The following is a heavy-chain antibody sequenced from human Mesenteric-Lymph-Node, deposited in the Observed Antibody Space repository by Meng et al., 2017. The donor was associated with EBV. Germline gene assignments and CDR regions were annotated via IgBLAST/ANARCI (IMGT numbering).Heavy chain of an antibody. J-gene: IGHJ4*02. D-gene: IGHD3-10*01. V-gene: IGHV4-39*01. CDR2: IYYSGTT. CDR3: ARQYGSSFDY. Sequence: LPLQESGPGLVRPSGTLSLICTVSSDSISSTSYPWSWIRQPPGKGLEWIGSIYYSGTTYFNPSLESRVSISVDTSKKQFSLRLTSVTAADTAVYYCARQYGSSFDYWGQGTLVTVSS. CDR1: SDSISSTSYP.